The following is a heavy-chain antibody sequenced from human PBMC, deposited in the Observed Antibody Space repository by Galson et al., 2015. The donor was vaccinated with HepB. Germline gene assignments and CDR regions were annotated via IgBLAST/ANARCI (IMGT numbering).Heavy chain of an antibody. D-gene: IGHD3-3*01. V-gene: IGHV1-46*01. Sequence: SVKVSCKASGYTFTRYYIHWVRQAPGQGLEWMGIINPSDGTTSHAQKFQGRVTMTRDTSTSTVYMELSSLRSEDTAVYYCATTRNDFWSRFPRVWFDPWGQGTLVSVSS. CDR3: ATTRNDFWSRFPRVWFDP. CDR1: GYTFTRYY. J-gene: IGHJ5*02. CDR2: INPSDGTT.